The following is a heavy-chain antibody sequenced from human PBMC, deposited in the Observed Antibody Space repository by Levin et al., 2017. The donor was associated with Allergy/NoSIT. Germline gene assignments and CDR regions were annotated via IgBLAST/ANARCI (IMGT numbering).Heavy chain of an antibody. D-gene: IGHD1-1*01. J-gene: IGHJ2*01. CDR3: ATTRVAREGFYWYFAL. V-gene: IGHV1-2*03. CDR2: INPNTGGT. CDR1: GYTFTDYY. Sequence: LAASVKVSCKASGYTFTDYYIHWLRQAPGQGLELMGWINPNTGGTKNAQKFQGRVTMTKDTSISTASMDLSRLSSDDTAVYYCATTRVAREGFYWYFALWGRGTLVTVSS.